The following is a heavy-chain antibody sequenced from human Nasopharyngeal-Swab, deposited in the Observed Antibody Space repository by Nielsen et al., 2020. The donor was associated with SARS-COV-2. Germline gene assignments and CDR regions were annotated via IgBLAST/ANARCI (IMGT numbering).Heavy chain of an antibody. J-gene: IGHJ4*02. V-gene: IGHV3-23*01. D-gene: IGHD3-22*01. Sequence: GESLKISCAASGFTFSSFATSWVRQAPGKGPEWVSSISENGDSTYHADSVKGRFTISRDNSKNTLYLQMNSLRAEDTAVYYCARYDDYYDSSGYAYWGQGTLVTVSS. CDR2: ISENGDST. CDR1: GFTFSSFA. CDR3: ARYDDYYDSSGYAY.